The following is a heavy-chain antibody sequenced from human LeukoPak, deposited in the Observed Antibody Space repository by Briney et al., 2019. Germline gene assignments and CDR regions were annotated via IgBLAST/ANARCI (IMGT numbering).Heavy chain of an antibody. V-gene: IGHV4-4*07. J-gene: IGHJ5*02. Sequence: SETLSLTCTVSGGSISSYYWSWIRQPAGKGLECIGPIYTTGNTNYNPSLKSRVTMSVDTSKNQFSLKLISVTAADTAVYYCARGQGATVPQVGKNWFDPWGQGTRVIVSS. CDR1: GGSISSYY. CDR2: IYTTGNT. D-gene: IGHD1-26*01. CDR3: ARGQGATVPQVGKNWFDP.